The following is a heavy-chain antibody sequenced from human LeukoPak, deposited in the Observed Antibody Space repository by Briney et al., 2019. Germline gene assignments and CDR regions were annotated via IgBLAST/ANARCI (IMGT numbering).Heavy chain of an antibody. CDR3: ARGSTAAGRYYYYYYMDV. D-gene: IGHD6-13*01. CDR2: INPSGGST. CDR1: GYTFTSYY. V-gene: IGHV1-46*01. J-gene: IGHJ6*03. Sequence: ASVKVSCKASGYTFTSYYMHWVRQAPGQGLEWMGIINPSGGSTSYAQKFQGRVTMTRDTSTSTVYMELSSLGSEDTAVYYCARGSTAAGRYYYYYYMDVWGKGTTVTISS.